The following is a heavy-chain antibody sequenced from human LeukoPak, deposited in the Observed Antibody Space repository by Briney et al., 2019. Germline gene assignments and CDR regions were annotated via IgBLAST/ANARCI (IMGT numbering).Heavy chain of an antibody. CDR1: GFTFSSYW. D-gene: IGHD2-21*02. Sequence: QPGGSLRLSCAASGFTFSSYWMSWVRQAPGKGLEWVANIKQDGSEKYYVDSVKGRFTISRDNAKNSLYLQMNSLRAEDTAVYYCARDSEPHIVVVTADFDYWGQGTLVTVSS. V-gene: IGHV3-7*01. CDR2: IKQDGSEK. CDR3: ARDSEPHIVVVTADFDY. J-gene: IGHJ4*02.